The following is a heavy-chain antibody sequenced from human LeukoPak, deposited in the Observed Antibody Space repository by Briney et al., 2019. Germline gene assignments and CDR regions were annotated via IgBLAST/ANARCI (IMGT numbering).Heavy chain of an antibody. CDR2: IWYDGSNK. J-gene: IGHJ5*02. CDR3: IVFGDSNH. CDR1: GFTFSSYG. Sequence: GGSLRLSCAASGFTFSSYGMHWVRQAPGKGLEWVAVIWYDGSNKYYADSVKGRFTISRDTSKNTLYLQINSLRVEDTAVYYCIVFGDSNHWGQGTLVTVSS. D-gene: IGHD4-17*01. V-gene: IGHV3-33*01.